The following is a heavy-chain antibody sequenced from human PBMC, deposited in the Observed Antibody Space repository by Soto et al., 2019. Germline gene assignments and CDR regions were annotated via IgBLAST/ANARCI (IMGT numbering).Heavy chain of an antibody. J-gene: IGHJ6*02. Sequence: QVQLVQSGAEVKKPGSSVKVSCKASGGTFSSYAISWVRQAPGQGLEWMGGIIPIFGTANYAQKFQGRVKITADESTSTAYMELSSLRSEDTAVYYCARGQGELVNPRGTYAMDVWGQGTTVTVSS. CDR3: ARGQGELVNPRGTYAMDV. V-gene: IGHV1-69*01. D-gene: IGHD6-13*01. CDR2: IIPIFGTA. CDR1: GGTFSSYA.